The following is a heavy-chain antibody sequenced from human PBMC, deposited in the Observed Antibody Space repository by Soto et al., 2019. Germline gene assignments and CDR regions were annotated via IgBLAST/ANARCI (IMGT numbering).Heavy chain of an antibody. CDR3: AKGRLTGRLRYGVDV. D-gene: IGHD6-6*01. J-gene: IGHJ6*02. V-gene: IGHV3-23*01. CDR2: INDSGSHT. Sequence: EVQLLESGGGLVQPGGSLRLTCVASGLTFSSEAMSWVRQAPGKGPEWVSGINDSGSHTYYADSVRGRFTISRDNAKNTLYLQMNSPRAEDTAIYYCAKGRLTGRLRYGVDVWGQGTTVTVSS. CDR1: GLTFSSEA.